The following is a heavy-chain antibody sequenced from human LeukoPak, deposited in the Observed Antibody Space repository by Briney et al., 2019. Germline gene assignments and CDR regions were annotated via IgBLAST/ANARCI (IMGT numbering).Heavy chain of an antibody. CDR3: ARDAYYDFRSGYWEKNYYYYYYMDV. CDR1: GFTFSSYS. D-gene: IGHD3-3*01. J-gene: IGHJ6*03. V-gene: IGHV3-48*04. Sequence: TGGSLRLSCAASGFTFSSYSMNWVRQAPGKGLEWISYITSSRGTICYADSVKGRFTISRDNAKNSLYLQMNSLRAEDTAVYYCARDAYYDFRSGYWEKNYYYYYYMDVWGKGTTVTVSS. CDR2: ITSSRGTI.